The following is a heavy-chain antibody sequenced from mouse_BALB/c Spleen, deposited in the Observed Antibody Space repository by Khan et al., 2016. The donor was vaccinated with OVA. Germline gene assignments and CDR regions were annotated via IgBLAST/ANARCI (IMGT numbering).Heavy chain of an antibody. CDR3: ANRYVVAMDY. J-gene: IGHJ4*01. CDR1: GDSITSGY. D-gene: IGHD2-14*01. V-gene: IGHV3-8*02. Sequence: EVQLQESGPSLVKPSQTLSLTCSVTGDSITSGYWNWIRKFPGNKLEYMGYISYSGSTYYNPSLKSRISITRDTSKNQTYLQLNSVTTADKATYYCANRYVVAMDYWGQGTSVTVSS. CDR2: ISYSGST.